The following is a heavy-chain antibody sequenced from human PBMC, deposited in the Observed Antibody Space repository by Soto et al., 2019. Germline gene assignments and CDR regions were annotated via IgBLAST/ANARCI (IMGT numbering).Heavy chain of an antibody. D-gene: IGHD6-13*01. CDR3: ARGGGIAAAETGLYYYGMDV. J-gene: IGHJ6*02. Sequence: QVQLVQSGAEVKKPGSSVKVSCKASGGTFSSYAISWVRQAPGQGLEWMGGIIPIFGTANYAQKFQGRVTITADESTSTAYMELSSLRSEDTAVYYCARGGGIAAAETGLYYYGMDVWGQGTTVTVSS. V-gene: IGHV1-69*01. CDR1: GGTFSSYA. CDR2: IIPIFGTA.